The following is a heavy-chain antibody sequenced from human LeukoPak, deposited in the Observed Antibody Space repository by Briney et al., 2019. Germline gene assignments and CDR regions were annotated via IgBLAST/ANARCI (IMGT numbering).Heavy chain of an antibody. D-gene: IGHD2-2*01. J-gene: IGHJ6*03. CDR2: ISSSSIYI. V-gene: IGHV3-21*01. Sequence: GGSLRLSCAASGFTFSNYRMNWVRQAPGKGLEWVSSISSSSIYIYYADSLKGRFTISRDNAKNSLYLQMNSLRAEDTAVYYCARSYCSSTSCYADHYYYYMDVWGKGTTVTVSS. CDR3: ARSYCSSTSCYADHYYYYMDV. CDR1: GFTFSNYR.